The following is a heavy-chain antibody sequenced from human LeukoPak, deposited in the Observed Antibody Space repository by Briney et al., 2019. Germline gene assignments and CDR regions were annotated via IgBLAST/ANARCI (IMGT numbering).Heavy chain of an antibody. D-gene: IGHD3-22*01. Sequence: PGGSLRLSCAASGFIFSSYWMSWVRQAPGKGLEWVSVIYSGGSTYYADSVKGRFTISRDNSKNTLYLQMNSLRAEDTAVYYCARDRLGGYLFWGQGTLVTVSS. CDR1: GFIFSSYW. V-gene: IGHV3-53*01. J-gene: IGHJ4*02. CDR3: ARDRLGGYLF. CDR2: IYSGGST.